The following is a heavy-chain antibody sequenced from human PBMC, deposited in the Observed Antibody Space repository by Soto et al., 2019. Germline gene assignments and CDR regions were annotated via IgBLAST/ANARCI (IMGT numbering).Heavy chain of an antibody. J-gene: IGHJ4*02. D-gene: IGHD1-1*01. V-gene: IGHV4-34*01. CDR1: GGSFSGYY. CDR2: INHSGST. CDR3: ARGRLGYPNPYYFDY. Sequence: QVQLQQWGAGLLKPSETLSLTCAVYGGSFSGYYWSWIRQPPGKGLEWIGEINHSGSTNYNPSLKSRVTISVDTSKNQFSLKLSSVTAADTAVYYCARGRLGYPNPYYFDYWGQGTLVTVSS.